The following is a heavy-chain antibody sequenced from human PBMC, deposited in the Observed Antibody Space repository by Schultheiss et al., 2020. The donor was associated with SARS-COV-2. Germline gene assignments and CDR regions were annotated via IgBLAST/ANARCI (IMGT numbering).Heavy chain of an antibody. CDR2: INPSGGST. Sequence: ASVKVSCKASGYTFTSYYMHWVRQAPGQGLEWMGIINPSGGSTSYAQKFQGRVTMTRDTSTSTAYMELRSLRSDDTAVYYCARGGYSGYAGVGHWGQGTLVTVSS. V-gene: IGHV1-46*01. J-gene: IGHJ4*02. CDR3: ARGGYSGYAGVGH. CDR1: GYTFTSYY. D-gene: IGHD5-12*01.